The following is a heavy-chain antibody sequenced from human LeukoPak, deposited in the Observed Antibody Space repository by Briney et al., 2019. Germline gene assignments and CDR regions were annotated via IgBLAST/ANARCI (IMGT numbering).Heavy chain of an antibody. CDR3: ARDGVRILVAGMLDY. D-gene: IGHD6-19*01. CDR2: ISYDGSNK. Sequence: GGSLRLSCAASGFTFSSYAMYWVRQAPGKGLEWVAVISYDGSNKYYADSVKGRFTISRDNSKNTLYLQMNSLRAEDTAVYYCARDGVRILVAGMLDYWGQGALVTVSS. V-gene: IGHV3-30-3*01. J-gene: IGHJ4*02. CDR1: GFTFSSYA.